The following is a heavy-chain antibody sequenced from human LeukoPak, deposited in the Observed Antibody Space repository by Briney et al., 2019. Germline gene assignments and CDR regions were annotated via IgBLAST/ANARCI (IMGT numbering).Heavy chain of an antibody. J-gene: IGHJ6*02. CDR3: TTMSYYYDSSGYYYPLYYYGMDV. Sequence: GGSLRLSCAASGFTLSDHYMAWVRQAPGKGLEWVGRSRNKANSYTTEYAASVEGRFTISRDDSKNTLYLQMNSLKTEDTAVYYCTTMSYYYDSSGYYYPLYYYGMDVWGQGTTVTVSS. CDR1: GFTLSDHY. CDR2: SRNKANSYTT. D-gene: IGHD3-22*01. V-gene: IGHV3-72*01.